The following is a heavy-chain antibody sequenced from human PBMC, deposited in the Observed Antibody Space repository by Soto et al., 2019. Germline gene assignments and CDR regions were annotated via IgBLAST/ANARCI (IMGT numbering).Heavy chain of an antibody. Sequence: EVQLLESGGGLVQPGGSLRLSCAASGFTFSSYAMSWVRQAPGKGLEWVSAISGSGGSTYYADSVKGRFTISRDNSKNTLYLQMISLGADDTAVYYCADRVLLWFGELTHFDYWGQGPLLTVSS. V-gene: IGHV3-23*01. CDR2: ISGSGGST. J-gene: IGHJ4*02. CDR3: ADRVLLWFGELTHFDY. CDR1: GFTFSSYA. D-gene: IGHD3-10*01.